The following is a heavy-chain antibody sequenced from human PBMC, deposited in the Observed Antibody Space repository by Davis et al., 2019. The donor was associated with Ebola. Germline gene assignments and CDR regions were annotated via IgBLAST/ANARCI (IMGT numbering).Heavy chain of an antibody. V-gene: IGHV3-30*18. D-gene: IGHD3-10*01. CDR2: ISKDGSSK. CDR3: AKESVRDTMIWGFDS. Sequence: YCAASGVTFSRHGMHWGRQASGTGLERVAVISKDGSSKYYADPVKGRITISRDNSKNTLYLQMNSLRADDTALYSCAKESVRDTMIWGFDSWGQGTLVSVSS. J-gene: IGHJ4*02. CDR1: GVTFSRHG.